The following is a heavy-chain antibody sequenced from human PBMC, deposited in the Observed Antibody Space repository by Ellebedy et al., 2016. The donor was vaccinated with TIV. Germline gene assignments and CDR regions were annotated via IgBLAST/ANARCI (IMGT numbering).Heavy chain of an antibody. V-gene: IGHV3-21*01. CDR1: GFTFTDYA. J-gene: IGHJ4*02. Sequence: GESLKISCAASGFTFTDYAMNWVRQAPGKGLEWVPSISTSSSHIFQADSVKGRFTISRDDAQSSLYLQMNSLTAEDTAFYYCARDKRESGFGVWGQGTLVTVSS. CDR2: ISTSSSHI. D-gene: IGHD3-22*01. CDR3: ARDKRESGFGV.